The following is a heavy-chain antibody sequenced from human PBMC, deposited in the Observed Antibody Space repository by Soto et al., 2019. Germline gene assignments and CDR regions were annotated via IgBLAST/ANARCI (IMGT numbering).Heavy chain of an antibody. CDR1: GFTFSKYW. J-gene: IGHJ4*02. CDR3: ARGGYGLWLNDY. D-gene: IGHD5-18*01. CDR2: IKGDESTT. Sequence: EVQLVESGGGLVQPGGSLRLSCAASGFTFSKYWIHWVRQAPGKGLVWVSRIKGDESTTNYADSVKGRFTISRDNANDVVFLHMNTMTADDPAVYYCARGGYGLWLNDYWGQGTLVTVSS. V-gene: IGHV3-74*01.